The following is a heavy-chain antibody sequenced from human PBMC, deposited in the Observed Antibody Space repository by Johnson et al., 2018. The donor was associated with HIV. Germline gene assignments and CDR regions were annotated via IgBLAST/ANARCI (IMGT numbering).Heavy chain of an antibody. CDR3: ARERSLNEYSSSWDAFDI. CDR2: ISYDGSNK. Sequence: VQLVESGGDLVQPGRSLRLSCAASGFTFSSYAMHWVRQAPGKGLEWVAVISYDGSNKYYADSVKGRFTISRDNSKNTLYLQMNSLRAEDTAVYYCARERSLNEYSSSWDAFDIWGQGTMVTVSS. V-gene: IGHV3-30-3*01. CDR1: GFTFSSYA. J-gene: IGHJ3*02. D-gene: IGHD6-6*01.